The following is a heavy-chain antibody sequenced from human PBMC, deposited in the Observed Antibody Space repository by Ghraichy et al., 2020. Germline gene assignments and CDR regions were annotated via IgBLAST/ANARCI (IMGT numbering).Heavy chain of an antibody. J-gene: IGHJ3*02. CDR3: ARGGYYSAFDI. CDR2: MNPNSGNT. Sequence: ASVKVSCKASGYTFTSHDINWVRQATGQGLEWMGWMNPNSGNTGHAQKFQGRVTMTRDTSKSTAYMELSSLRFEDTAVYYCARGGYYSAFDIWGQGTMVTVSS. CDR1: GYTFTSHD. V-gene: IGHV1-8*01. D-gene: IGHD2/OR15-2a*01.